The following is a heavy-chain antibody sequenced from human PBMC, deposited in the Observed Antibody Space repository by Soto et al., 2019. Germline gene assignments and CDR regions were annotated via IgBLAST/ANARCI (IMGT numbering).Heavy chain of an antibody. CDR2: ISYDGSNK. D-gene: IGHD1-7*01. V-gene: IGHV3-30*18. Sequence: SLRLSCAASGFTFSSYGMHWVRQAPGKGLEWVAVISYDGSNKYYADSVKGRFTISRDNSKNTLYLQMNSLRAEDTAVYYCANEPERLTGTIISHDAFDIWGQGTMVTVS. J-gene: IGHJ3*02. CDR3: ANEPERLTGTIISHDAFDI. CDR1: GFTFSSYG.